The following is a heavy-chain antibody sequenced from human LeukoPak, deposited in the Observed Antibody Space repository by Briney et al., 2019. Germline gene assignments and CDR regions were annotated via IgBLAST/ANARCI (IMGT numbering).Heavy chain of an antibody. CDR1: GFTFSSYW. CDR2: IKQDGSEK. Sequence: TGGSLRLSCAASGFTFSSYWMSWVRQAPGKGLEWVANIKQDGSEKYYVDSVKGRFTISRDNTKSSLYLQMNSLRAEDTAVYYCARDRSVMYFDYWGQGTLVTVSS. J-gene: IGHJ4*02. CDR3: ARDRSVMYFDY. V-gene: IGHV3-7*05. D-gene: IGHD2-8*01.